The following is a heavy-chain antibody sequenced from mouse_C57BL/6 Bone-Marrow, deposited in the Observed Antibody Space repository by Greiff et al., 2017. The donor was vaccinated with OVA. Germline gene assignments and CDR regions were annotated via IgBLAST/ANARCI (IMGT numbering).Heavy chain of an antibody. CDR3: TRGITTVVAPAY. Sequence: EVMLVESGAGLVKPGGSLKLSCAASGFTFSSYAMSWVRQTPEKRLEWVAYISSGGDYIYYADTVKGRFTISRDNARNTLYLQMSSLKSEDTAMYYCTRGITTVVAPAYWGQGTLVTVSA. CDR2: ISSGGDYI. J-gene: IGHJ3*01. V-gene: IGHV5-9-1*02. CDR1: GFTFSSYA. D-gene: IGHD1-1*01.